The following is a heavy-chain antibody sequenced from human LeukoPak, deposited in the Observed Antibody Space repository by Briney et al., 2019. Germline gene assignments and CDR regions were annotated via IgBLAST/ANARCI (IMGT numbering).Heavy chain of an antibody. CDR3: AAVAPYAFDI. CDR1: GYTFTSYG. D-gene: IGHD5-12*01. CDR2: ISAYNGNT. Sequence: ASVKVSCKASGYTFTSYGISWVRQAPGQGLEWMGWISAYNGNTNYAQKFQGRVTITADESTSTAYMELSSLRSEDTAVYYCAAVAPYAFDIWGQGTMVTVSS. V-gene: IGHV1-18*01. J-gene: IGHJ3*02.